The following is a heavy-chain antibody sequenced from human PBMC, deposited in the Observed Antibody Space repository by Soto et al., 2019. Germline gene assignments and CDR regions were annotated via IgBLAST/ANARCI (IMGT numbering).Heavy chain of an antibody. D-gene: IGHD3-22*01. J-gene: IGHJ4*02. V-gene: IGHV4-30-2*01. CDR3: VRVRRDCDTRGLEDY. Sequence: SETLSLTCAVSGGSISSGDYSWNWIRQPPGKGLEWIGYIYFGGSTYYNPSLQSRVTMSVDRSRNQFSLKLNSVTAADTAVYYCVRVRRDCDTRGLEDYWGQGTLVTVSS. CDR2: IYFGGST. CDR1: GGSISSGDYS.